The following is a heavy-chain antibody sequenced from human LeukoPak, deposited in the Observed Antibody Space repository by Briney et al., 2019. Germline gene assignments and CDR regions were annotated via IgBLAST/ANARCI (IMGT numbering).Heavy chain of an antibody. CDR2: IRYDGKNQ. D-gene: IGHD3-22*01. CDR1: GFTFSSYG. Sequence: PGGSLRLSCAASGFTFSSYGIHWVRQAPGKGLEWVSFIRYDGKNQYYADSVKGRFTVSRDNSKKRVYLQMNSLRAEDTAVYYCARDLYRIVVVPHYFDYWGQGTLVTVSS. J-gene: IGHJ4*02. V-gene: IGHV3-30*02. CDR3: ARDLYRIVVVPHYFDY.